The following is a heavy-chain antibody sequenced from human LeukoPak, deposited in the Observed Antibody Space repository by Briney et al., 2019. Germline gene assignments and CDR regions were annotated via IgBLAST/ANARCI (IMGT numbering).Heavy chain of an antibody. CDR3: ARADSVSSTWSSFDY. Sequence: ASVKVSCKASGHTFTNNFMHWVPQAPGRGLEWMGIINPSGGRTTYAQKFQGRLTMTRDTSTSTVYMELSSLTSEDTVVYHCARADSVSSTWSSFDYWGHGTLVTVSS. CDR1: GHTFTNNF. V-gene: IGHV1-46*01. J-gene: IGHJ4*01. CDR2: INPSGGRT. D-gene: IGHD6-13*01.